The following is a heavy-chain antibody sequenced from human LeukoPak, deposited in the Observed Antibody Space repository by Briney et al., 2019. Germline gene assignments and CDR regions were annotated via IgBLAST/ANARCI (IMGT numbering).Heavy chain of an antibody. CDR1: GFTFSSYG. D-gene: IGHD5-18*01. CDR2: IRYDGSNK. CDR3: AKGQSGTAMVTGFDP. J-gene: IGHJ5*02. Sequence: PGGSLRLSCAASGFTFSSYGMHWVRQAPGKGLEGVAFIRYDGSNKYYADSVKGRFTISRDNSKNTLYLQMNSLRAEDTAVYYCAKGQSGTAMVTGFDPWGQGTLVTVSS. V-gene: IGHV3-30*02.